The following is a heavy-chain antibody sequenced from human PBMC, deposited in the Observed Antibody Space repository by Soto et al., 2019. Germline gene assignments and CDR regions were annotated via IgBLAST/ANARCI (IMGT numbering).Heavy chain of an antibody. CDR3: ARDSSIISGWFGY. J-gene: IGHJ5*01. V-gene: IGHV3-7*01. Sequence: GGSLRLSCAASGFTFSSYWMSWVRQAPGKGLEWVANIKQDGSEKYYVDSVKGRFTISRDNAKNSLYLQMNSLRAEDTAVYYCARDSSIISGWFGYWGQGTLVTVSS. CDR2: IKQDGSEK. D-gene: IGHD3-10*01. CDR1: GFTFSSYW.